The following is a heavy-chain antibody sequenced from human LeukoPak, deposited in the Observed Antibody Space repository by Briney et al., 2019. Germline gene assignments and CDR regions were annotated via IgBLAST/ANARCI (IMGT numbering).Heavy chain of an antibody. CDR1: GFTFDEYA. Sequence: GGSLRLSCAASGFTFDEYAMHWVRQVPGKGLEWVSGSSWNSDSIGYADSVKGRFTISRDNAKNSLYLQMNSLRLEDTALYYCTRVLIGYFYGMDVGGKGTRVTVS. CDR3: TRVLIGYFYGMDV. CDR2: SSWNSDSI. J-gene: IGHJ6*03. D-gene: IGHD3-9*01. V-gene: IGHV3-9*01.